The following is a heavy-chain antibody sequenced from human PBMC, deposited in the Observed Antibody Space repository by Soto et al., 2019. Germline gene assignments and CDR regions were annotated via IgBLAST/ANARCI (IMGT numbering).Heavy chain of an antibody. V-gene: IGHV4-39*01. CDR2: IYYSGST. J-gene: IGHJ4*02. Sequence: TSETLSLTCTVSGGSISSSSYYWGWIRQPPGKGLEWIGSIYYSGSTYYNPSLKSRVTISVDTSKNQFSLKLSSVTAADTAVYYCARRGQLVPRGYFDYWGQGTLVTVSS. CDR1: GGSISSSSYY. D-gene: IGHD6-6*01. CDR3: ARRGQLVPRGYFDY.